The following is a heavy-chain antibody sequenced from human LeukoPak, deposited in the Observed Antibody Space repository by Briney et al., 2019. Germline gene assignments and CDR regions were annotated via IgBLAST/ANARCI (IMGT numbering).Heavy chain of an antibody. CDR1: GYTFTVYY. D-gene: IGHD3-22*01. Sequence: ASVKVFCNTSGYTFTVYYMHWVRHAPGQGLEWMGQITPNSGRTNYAQKFQGRDTMNRDTSISTAHMGLRRLRSGHTAVFHCARGVGYYYAFDIWGQGTMVSVSS. J-gene: IGHJ3*02. V-gene: IGHV1-2*06. CDR2: ITPNSGRT. CDR3: ARGVGYYYAFDI.